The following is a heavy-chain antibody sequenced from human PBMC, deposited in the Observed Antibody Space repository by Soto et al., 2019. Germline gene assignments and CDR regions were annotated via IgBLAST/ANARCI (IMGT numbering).Heavy chain of an antibody. CDR2: IKSKTDVGTT. Sequence: EVQLVESGGGLVKPGGSLRLSCAASGFTFNNAWMNWVRQAPGKGLEWAGHIKSKTDVGTTDYAAPVKGRFTISRDDSKNTLYLQMDSLKTEDTAVYYCTTAYYAFWSGYAFDYWGQGTLVTVSS. V-gene: IGHV3-15*07. J-gene: IGHJ4*02. CDR1: GFTFNNAW. D-gene: IGHD3-3*01. CDR3: TTAYYAFWSGYAFDY.